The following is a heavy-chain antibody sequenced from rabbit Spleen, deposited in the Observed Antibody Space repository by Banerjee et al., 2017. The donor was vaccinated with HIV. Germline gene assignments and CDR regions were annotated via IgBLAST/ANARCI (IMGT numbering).Heavy chain of an antibody. D-gene: IGHD1-1*01. V-gene: IGHV1S45*01. J-gene: IGHJ6*01. CDR2: INTATGKP. CDR1: GFDFSSDHD. CDR3: ARDTSSSFSSYGMDL. Sequence: QEQLVESGGGLVQPEGSLTLTCKASGFDFSSDHDMCWVCQAPGKGLEWIACINTATGKPVYASWAKGRFTISKTSSTTVTLQMTSLTAADTATYFCARDTSSSFSSYGMDLWGQGTLVTVS.